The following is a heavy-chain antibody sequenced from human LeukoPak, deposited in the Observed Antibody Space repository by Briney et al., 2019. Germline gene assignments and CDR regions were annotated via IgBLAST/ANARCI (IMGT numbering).Heavy chain of an antibody. CDR1: GFTFSSYA. J-gene: IGHJ4*02. CDR2: ISGSGGST. D-gene: IGHD1-26*01. CDR3: AKSRGSYWVPEFDY. Sequence: GGSLRLSCATSGFTFSSYAMSWVRQAPGKGLEWVSAISGSGGSTYYTDSVKGRFTISRDNSKNTLYLQMNSLRAEDTAIYYCAKSRGSYWVPEFDYWGQGTLVTVSS. V-gene: IGHV3-23*01.